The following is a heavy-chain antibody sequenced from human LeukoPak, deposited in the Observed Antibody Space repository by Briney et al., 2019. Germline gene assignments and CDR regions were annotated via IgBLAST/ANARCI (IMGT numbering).Heavy chain of an antibody. Sequence: PGRSLRLSCAASGFTFSSYGMHWVRQAPGKGLEWVAVISYDGSNKYYADSVKGRFTISRDNSKNTLYLQMNSLRAEDTAVYYCARVGIAVAGTLFDYWGQGTLVTVSS. CDR3: ARVGIAVAGTLFDY. D-gene: IGHD6-19*01. J-gene: IGHJ4*02. V-gene: IGHV3-30*03. CDR2: ISYDGSNK. CDR1: GFTFSSYG.